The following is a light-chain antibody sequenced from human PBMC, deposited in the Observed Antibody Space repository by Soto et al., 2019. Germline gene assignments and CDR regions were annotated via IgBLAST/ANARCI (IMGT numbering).Light chain of an antibody. CDR2: DAS. J-gene: IGKJ1*01. Sequence: EILLTQSPGTLSLSPGERATLSCRASQSVTSSYLVWYQQKPGQAPRLLIYDASTRATGIPDRFSGSGSGTDFTLTISRLEPEDFAVYYCQQYGSSPWTFGQGTKVEIK. CDR3: QQYGSSPWT. CDR1: QSVTSSY. V-gene: IGKV3-20*01.